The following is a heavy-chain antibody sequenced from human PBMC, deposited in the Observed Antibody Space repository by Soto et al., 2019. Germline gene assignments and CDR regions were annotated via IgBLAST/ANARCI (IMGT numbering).Heavy chain of an antibody. CDR1: GFTFSSYG. V-gene: IGHV3-30*18. D-gene: IGHD3-3*01. Sequence: QVQLVESGGGVVQPGRSLRLSCAASGFTFSSYGMHWVRQAPGKGLEWVAVISYDGSNKYYADSVKGRFTISRDNSKNTLYLQMNSLRAEDTAVYYCAKDGQTIFGVVIMRTGYFDYWGQGTLVTVSS. J-gene: IGHJ4*02. CDR3: AKDGQTIFGVVIMRTGYFDY. CDR2: ISYDGSNK.